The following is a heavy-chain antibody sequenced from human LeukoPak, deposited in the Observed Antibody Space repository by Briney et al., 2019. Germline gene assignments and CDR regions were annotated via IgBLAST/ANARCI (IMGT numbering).Heavy chain of an antibody. J-gene: IGHJ1*01. CDR3: ASTASWIQLWLQSGGVYFQH. D-gene: IGHD5-18*01. Sequence: SETLSLTCAVYGGSFSGYYWSWIRQPPGKGLEWIGEINHSGSTNYNPSLKSRVTISVDTSKNQFSLKLSSVTAADTAVYYCASTASWIQLWLQSGGVYFQHWGQGTLVTVSS. CDR2: INHSGST. CDR1: GGSFSGYY. V-gene: IGHV4-34*01.